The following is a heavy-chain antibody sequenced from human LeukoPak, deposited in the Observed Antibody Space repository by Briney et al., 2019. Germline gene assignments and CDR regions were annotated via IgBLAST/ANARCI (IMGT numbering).Heavy chain of an antibody. CDR1: GFTFSSYW. CDR3: ASSFDF. J-gene: IGHJ4*02. CDR2: ISQDISEK. Sequence: GGSLRLSCAVSGFTFSSYWMDWVRQAPGKGLEWVANISQDISEKYSVESLYVRLTVARDNAKTSLYRQMNGLRAEDTAVYCCASSFDFWGQGTLVTVSS. V-gene: IGHV3-7*01.